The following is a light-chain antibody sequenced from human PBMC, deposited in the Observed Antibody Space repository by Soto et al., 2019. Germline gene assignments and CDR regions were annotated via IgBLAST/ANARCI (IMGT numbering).Light chain of an antibody. CDR3: CSYAGSYTLV. V-gene: IGLV2-11*01. CDR2: DVS. Sequence: QSVLPQPRSVSGSPGQSVTISCTGTSSDVGGYNFVSWYQQHPGKAPKLMIYDVSKRPSGVPDRFSGSKSGNTASLTISGLQAEDEADYYCCSYAGSYTLVFGGGTQLTVL. J-gene: IGLJ2*01. CDR1: SSDVGGYNF.